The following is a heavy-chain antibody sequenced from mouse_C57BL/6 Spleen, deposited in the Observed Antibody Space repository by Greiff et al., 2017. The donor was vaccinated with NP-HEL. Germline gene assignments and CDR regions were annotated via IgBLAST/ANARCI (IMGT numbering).Heavy chain of an antibody. CDR1: GYSITSGYY. J-gene: IGHJ2*01. Sequence: EVKLQESGPGLVKPSQSLSLTCSVTGYSITSGYYWNWIRQFPGNKLEWMGYISYDGSNNYNPSLKNRISITRDTSKNQFFLKLNSVTTEDTATYYCARGGVYYDYDYFDYWGQGTTLTVSS. CDR2: ISYDGSN. D-gene: IGHD2-4*01. CDR3: ARGGVYYDYDYFDY. V-gene: IGHV3-6*01.